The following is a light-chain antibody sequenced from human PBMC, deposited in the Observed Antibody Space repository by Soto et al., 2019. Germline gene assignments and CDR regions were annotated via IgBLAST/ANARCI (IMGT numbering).Light chain of an antibody. CDR3: QTWGTGIVT. CDR2: INSDGSH. Sequence: QPVLTQSPSASASPGASVMLTCTLSSGHTNYAIAWHQQQPEKGPRFLMKINSDGSHSKGDGVPDRFSGSSSGAERYFTISSLQSEDEADYYCQTWGTGIVTFGGGTKLTVL. J-gene: IGLJ2*01. CDR1: SGHTNYA. V-gene: IGLV4-69*01.